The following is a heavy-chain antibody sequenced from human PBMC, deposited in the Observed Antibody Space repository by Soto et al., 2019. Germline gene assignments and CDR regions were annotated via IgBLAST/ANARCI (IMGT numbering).Heavy chain of an antibody. CDR1: GFTVSRNY. J-gene: IGHJ1*01. CDR2: IYSGGST. D-gene: IGHD3-22*01. CDR3: ARDRVESGYPEYFQH. Sequence: EVQLVESGGGLIQPGGSLSLSCAASGFTVSRNYMSWVRQAPGMGLEWVTVIYSGGSTYYADSVKGRFPISRDNSKNTLYLQMNSLRAEDTAVYYCARDRVESGYPEYFQHWGQGTVVTVSS. V-gene: IGHV3-53*01.